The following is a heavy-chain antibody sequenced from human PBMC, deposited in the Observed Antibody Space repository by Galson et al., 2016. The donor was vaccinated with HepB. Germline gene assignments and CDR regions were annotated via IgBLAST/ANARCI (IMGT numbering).Heavy chain of an antibody. Sequence: SDTLSLTCSVSGASITNTNYYWGWLRQPPGKGLEWIGGIYYRRSTYYTPSLKSRVTTPVDTSKNQFSLKLTSVTAAYTAVYYCVAGYSSSWTGVDYWGQGTLVTVSS. D-gene: IGHD6-13*01. CDR3: VAGYSSSWTGVDY. CDR1: GASITNTNYY. V-gene: IGHV4-39*01. CDR2: IYYRRST. J-gene: IGHJ4*02.